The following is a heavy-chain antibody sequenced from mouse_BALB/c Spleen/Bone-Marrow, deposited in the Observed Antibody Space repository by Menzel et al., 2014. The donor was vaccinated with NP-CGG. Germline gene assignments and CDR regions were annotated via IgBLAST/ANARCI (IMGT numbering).Heavy chain of an antibody. V-gene: IGHV5-6-3*01. Sequence: EVQRVESGGGLVQPGGFLKLSCAASGFTFSSYGMSWVRQTPDKRLEMIATINVNGDTTYHPDSVKGRFTISRDNVKNTLYLQMSSLKSEDTAMYYCARGYDYSSWFAYWGQGTLVTVSA. J-gene: IGHJ3*01. D-gene: IGHD2-4*01. CDR3: ARGYDYSSWFAY. CDR1: GFTFSSYG. CDR2: INVNGDTT.